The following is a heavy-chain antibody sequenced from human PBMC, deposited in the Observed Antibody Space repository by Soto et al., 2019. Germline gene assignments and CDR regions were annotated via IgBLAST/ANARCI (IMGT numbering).Heavy chain of an antibody. CDR2: IWYDGSNK. CDR1: GFTFSSYG. J-gene: IGHJ4*02. CDR3: ARDSRLLSQWLASFDY. D-gene: IGHD6-19*01. Sequence: GGSLRLSCAASGFTFSSYGMHWVRQAPGKGLEWVAVIWYDGSNKYYADSVKGRFTISRDNSKNTLYLQMNSLRAEDTAVYYCARDSRLLSQWLASFDYWGQGTLVTVSS. V-gene: IGHV3-33*01.